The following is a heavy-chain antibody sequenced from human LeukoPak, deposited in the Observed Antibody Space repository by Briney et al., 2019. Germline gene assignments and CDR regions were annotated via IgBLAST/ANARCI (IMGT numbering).Heavy chain of an antibody. J-gene: IGHJ4*02. D-gene: IGHD6-19*01. CDR1: GYSISSGYY. CDR3: ARRAVAGRYYFDY. V-gene: IGHV4-38-2*01. Sequence: SETLSLTCAVSGYSISSGYYWGWIRQPPGKGLEWIGSIYHSGSTYYNPSLKSRVTISVDTSKNQFSLKLSSVTAADTAVYYCARRAVAGRYYFDYWGQGTLVTVSS. CDR2: IYHSGST.